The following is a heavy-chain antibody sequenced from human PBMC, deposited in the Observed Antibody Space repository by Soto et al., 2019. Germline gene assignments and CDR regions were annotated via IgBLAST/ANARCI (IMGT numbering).Heavy chain of an antibody. V-gene: IGHV1-69*01. Sequence: QVQLVQSGAEVKKPGSSVKVSCKASGGTFSSYAISWVRQAPGQGLEWMGGIIPIFGTANYAQKFQGRVTITADESTSTAYMELSSLRSEDTAVYYCARDTDYYDRSGYYPLDYWGQGTLVTVSS. D-gene: IGHD3-22*01. CDR2: IIPIFGTA. J-gene: IGHJ4*02. CDR1: GGTFSSYA. CDR3: ARDTDYYDRSGYYPLDY.